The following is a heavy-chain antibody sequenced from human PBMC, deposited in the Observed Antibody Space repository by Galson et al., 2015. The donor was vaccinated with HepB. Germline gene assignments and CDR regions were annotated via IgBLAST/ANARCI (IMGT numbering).Heavy chain of an antibody. CDR3: ARERRTMRARPGTATYFQH. D-gene: IGHD4/OR15-4a*01. J-gene: IGHJ1*01. V-gene: IGHV4-34*01. CDR2: INHSGST. CDR1: GGSFSGYY. Sequence: SETLSLTCAVYGGSFSGYYWSWIRQPPGKGLEWIGEINHSGSTNYNPSLKSRVTISVDTSKNQFSLKLSSVTAADTAVYYCARERRTMRARPGTATYFQHWGQGTLVTISS.